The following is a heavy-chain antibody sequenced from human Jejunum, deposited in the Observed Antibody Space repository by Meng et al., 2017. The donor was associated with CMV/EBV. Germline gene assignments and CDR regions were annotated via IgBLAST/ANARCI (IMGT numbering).Heavy chain of an antibody. Sequence: RLSCAASGFMFPKYDMNWVRQAPGKGLEWVSGIDDAGTNTHYGDSVKGRFTISRDNSKNTMYLQMNNLRDEDTAVYYCAKGRGSASWGHGTLVTVSS. D-gene: IGHD2-15*01. CDR1: GFMFPKYD. CDR3: AKGRGSAS. CDR2: IDDAGTNT. V-gene: IGHV3-23*03. J-gene: IGHJ4*01.